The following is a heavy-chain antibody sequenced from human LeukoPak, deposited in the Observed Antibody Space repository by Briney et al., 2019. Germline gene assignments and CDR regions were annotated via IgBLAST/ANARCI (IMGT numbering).Heavy chain of an antibody. CDR1: GFTVSSNY. J-gene: IGHJ4*02. V-gene: IGHV3-53*01. D-gene: IGHD5-18*01. Sequence: PGGSLRLSCAASGFTVSSNYMSWVRQAPGKGLEWVSVIYSGGSTYYADSAKGRFTISRDNSKNTLYLQMNSLRAEDTAVYYCARVNGYSYGYGSYFDYWGQGTLVTVSS. CDR2: IYSGGST. CDR3: ARVNGYSYGYGSYFDY.